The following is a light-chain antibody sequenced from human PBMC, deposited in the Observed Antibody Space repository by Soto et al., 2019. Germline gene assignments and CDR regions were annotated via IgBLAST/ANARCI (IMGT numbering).Light chain of an antibody. J-gene: IGLJ3*02. CDR3: NSYTSSDTLV. CDR1: SSDVGSYNH. CDR2: DVS. V-gene: IGLV2-14*01. Sequence: QSVLTQPASVSGSPGQSITISCTGSSSDVGSYNHVSWYQHHPGKAPKLIIFDVSDRPSGVSNRFSGSKSGNTASLTISGLQTEDEADYYCNSYTSSDTLVFGGGTKLTVL.